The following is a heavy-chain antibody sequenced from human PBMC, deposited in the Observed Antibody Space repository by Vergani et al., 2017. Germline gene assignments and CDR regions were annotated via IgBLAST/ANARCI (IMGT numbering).Heavy chain of an antibody. Sequence: QVQLVQSGAEVKKPGSSVTVSCKASGGTFSSYAISWVRQAPGQGLEWMGGIIPIFGTANYAQKFQGRVTNTADEYTSTAYMELSSLRSADTAVYYCARVTMVRGVTTFRYYYGMDVWGQGTTVTVSS. CDR3: ARVTMVRGVTTFRYYYGMDV. V-gene: IGHV1-69*01. CDR1: GGTFSSYA. J-gene: IGHJ6*02. D-gene: IGHD3-10*01. CDR2: IIPIFGTA.